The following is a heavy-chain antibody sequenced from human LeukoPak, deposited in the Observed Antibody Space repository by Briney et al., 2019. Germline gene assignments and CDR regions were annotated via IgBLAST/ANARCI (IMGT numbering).Heavy chain of an antibody. D-gene: IGHD2-15*01. CDR3: SRFGYVAAVDV. V-gene: IGHV3-7*01. CDR1: GFSFSAYW. CDR2: INPAGSET. J-gene: IGHJ4*02. Sequence: GGSLRLSCAASGFSFSAYWMTWVRQAPGTGLEWVANINPAGSETYYVDPVKGRFSISRDNAKNLVYLQMNSLRAEDTAVYHCSRFGYVAAVDVWGQGTPVTVSS.